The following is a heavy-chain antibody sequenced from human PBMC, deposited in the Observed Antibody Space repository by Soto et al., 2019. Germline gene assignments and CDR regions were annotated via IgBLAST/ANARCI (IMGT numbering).Heavy chain of an antibody. D-gene: IGHD6-13*01. Sequence: SETLSLTCTVSGGSISSYYWSWIRQPPGKGLEWIGYIYYSGSTNYNPSLESRVTISVDTSKNQFSLNLSPVIAADTAVYYCARESAAAGTSYYYYAMDAWGQGTTVTSP. V-gene: IGHV4-59*01. J-gene: IGHJ6*02. CDR1: GGSISSYY. CDR2: IYYSGST. CDR3: ARESAAAGTSYYYYAMDA.